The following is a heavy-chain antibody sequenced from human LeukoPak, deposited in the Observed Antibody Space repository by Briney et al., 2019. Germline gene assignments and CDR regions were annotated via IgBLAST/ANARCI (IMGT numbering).Heavy chain of an antibody. D-gene: IGHD6-13*01. V-gene: IGHV3-30*02. J-gene: IGHJ4*02. CDR1: GFTFSNYV. CDR2: IRYDGSNK. Sequence: GGSLRLSCAASGFTFSNYVMHWVRQAPGKGLEWVAFIRYDGSNKYYADSVKGRFTISRDNSKNTLYLQMNCLRPEDAAVYYCARSTSSWFYVDFWGQGTLVTVSS. CDR3: ARSTSSWFYVDF.